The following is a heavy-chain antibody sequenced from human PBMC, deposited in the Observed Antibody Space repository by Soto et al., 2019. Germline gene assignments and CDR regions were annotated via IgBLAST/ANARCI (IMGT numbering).Heavy chain of an antibody. Sequence: GGSLRLSCAASGFTFDDYAMHWVRQAPGKGLEWVSGISWNSGSIGYADSVKGRFTISRDNSKNTLYLQMNSLGAEDTAVYYCAKWSSGYSTTTVWGQGTLVTVSS. J-gene: IGHJ4*02. V-gene: IGHV3-9*01. CDR1: GFTFDDYA. CDR2: ISWNSGSI. D-gene: IGHD3-22*01. CDR3: AKWSSGYSTTTV.